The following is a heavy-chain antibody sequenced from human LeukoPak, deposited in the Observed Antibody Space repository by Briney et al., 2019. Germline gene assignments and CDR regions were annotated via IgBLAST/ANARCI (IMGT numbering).Heavy chain of an antibody. J-gene: IGHJ3*02. CDR1: GYTFTGYY. V-gene: IGHV1-2*02. Sequence: ASVKVSCKASGYTFTGYYMHWVRQAPGQGLEWMGWINPNSGGTNYAQKFQGRVTMTRDTSISTAYMELSRLRSDDTAVYYCASLTAPSRGFGEFAFDIWGQGTMVTVSS. D-gene: IGHD3-10*01. CDR3: ASLTAPSRGFGEFAFDI. CDR2: INPNSGGT.